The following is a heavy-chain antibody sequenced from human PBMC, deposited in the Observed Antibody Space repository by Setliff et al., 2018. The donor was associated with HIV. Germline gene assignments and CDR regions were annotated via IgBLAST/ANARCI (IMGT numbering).Heavy chain of an antibody. J-gene: IGHJ4*01. D-gene: IGHD2-15*01. CDR1: GFSFNTYA. CDR2: ISGSGGST. V-gene: IGHV3-23*01. CDR3: AKDGISGGAYPPYYLDY. Sequence: PAESLRLSCAASGFSFNTYAMSWVRQAPGKGLEWVSVISGSGGSTFYADSVTGRFTISRDNSKNTLYLQMNGLRVEDTAVYYCAKDGISGGAYPPYYLDYWGNGTMVTVSS.